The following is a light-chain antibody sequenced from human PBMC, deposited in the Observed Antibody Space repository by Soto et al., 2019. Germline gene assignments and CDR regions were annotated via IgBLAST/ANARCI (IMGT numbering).Light chain of an antibody. J-gene: IGKJ1*01. Sequence: DIQMTQSPSSLSASVGDRVTITCRASQSISSYLNWYHEKPGKAPKLLIYAASSLQSGVPSRFSGSGSGTDFTLTSSSLQPEDFATYYGQQSYITPWTVGQGTKLEIK. CDR2: AAS. V-gene: IGKV1-39*01. CDR1: QSISSY. CDR3: QQSYITPWT.